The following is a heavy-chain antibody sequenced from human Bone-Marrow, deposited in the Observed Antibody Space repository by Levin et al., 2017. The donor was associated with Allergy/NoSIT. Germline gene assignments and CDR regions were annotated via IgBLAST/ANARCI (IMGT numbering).Heavy chain of an antibody. Sequence: GESLKISCKASGYTFTSYDINWVRQATGQGLEWMGWMNPNSGNTGYAQKFQGRVTMTRNTSISTAYMELSSLRSEDTAVYYCARASVYCSGGSCYSDAFDIWGQGTMVTVSS. D-gene: IGHD2-15*01. CDR3: ARASVYCSGGSCYSDAFDI. CDR1: GYTFTSYD. V-gene: IGHV1-8*01. CDR2: MNPNSGNT. J-gene: IGHJ3*02.